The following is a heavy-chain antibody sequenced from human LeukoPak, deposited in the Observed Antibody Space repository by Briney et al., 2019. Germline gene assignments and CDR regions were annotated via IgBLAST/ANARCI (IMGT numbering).Heavy chain of an antibody. CDR1: GFTVSSNY. CDR2: IYSGGST. Sequence: GGSLRLSCAASGFTVSSNYMSWVRQAPGKGLEWVSVIYSGGSTYYADSVKGRFTISRDNAKNSLYLQMNSLRAEDTAVYYCARDSVDTAMVIIYWGQGTLVTVSS. D-gene: IGHD5-18*01. V-gene: IGHV3-53*01. J-gene: IGHJ4*02. CDR3: ARDSVDTAMVIIY.